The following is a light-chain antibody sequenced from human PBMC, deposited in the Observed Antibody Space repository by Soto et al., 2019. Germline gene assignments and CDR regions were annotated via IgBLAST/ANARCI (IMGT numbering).Light chain of an antibody. V-gene: IGKV3-11*01. CDR1: QSVSSY. Sequence: EIVLTQSPATLSLSPGERATLSCRASQSVSSYLAWYQQKPGQAPRLLIYDASNRATGIPARFSGSGSGTDFTLTISSLEPEDFGVYYCQQRGNWPLSFGGGTKVEIK. J-gene: IGKJ4*01. CDR3: QQRGNWPLS. CDR2: DAS.